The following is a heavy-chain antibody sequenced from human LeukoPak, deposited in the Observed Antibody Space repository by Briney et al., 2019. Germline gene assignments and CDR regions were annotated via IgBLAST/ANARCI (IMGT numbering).Heavy chain of an antibody. V-gene: IGHV4-34*01. CDR2: INHSGST. CDR1: GGSFSGYY. J-gene: IGHJ5*02. D-gene: IGHD6-19*01. CDR3: ARVGSSGWYGWFDP. Sequence: PSETLSLTCAVYGGSFSGYYWSWIRQPPGKGLEWIGEINHSGSTNYNPSLKSRVTISVDTSKNQFSLKLSSVTAADTAVYYCARVGSSGWYGWFDPWGQGTLVTVSS.